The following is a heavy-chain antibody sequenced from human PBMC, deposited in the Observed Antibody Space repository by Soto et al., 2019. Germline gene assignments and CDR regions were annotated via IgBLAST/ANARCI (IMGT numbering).Heavy chain of an antibody. CDR3: ARDYYDSSGYYPYDY. D-gene: IGHD3-22*01. J-gene: IGHJ4*02. CDR1: GFTFSSYW. Sequence: GGSLRLSCAASGFTFSSYWMSWVRQAPGKGLEWVANIKQDGSEKYYVDSVKGRFTISRDNAKNSLYLQMNSLRAEDTAVYYCARDYYDSSGYYPYDYWGQGTLVTVSS. V-gene: IGHV3-7*03. CDR2: IKQDGSEK.